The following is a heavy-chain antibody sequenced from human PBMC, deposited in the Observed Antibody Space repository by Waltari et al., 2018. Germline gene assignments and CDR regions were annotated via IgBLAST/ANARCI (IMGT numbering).Heavy chain of an antibody. Sequence: QVRLEQWGAGLLKPSETLSLTCAVYGGSLNIRYGGWIRQSQGKGREWLGEISHSGRTHYNQSLKSRVIISVDTSKSQFSLILTSVNAADTAVYYCARGGSTPMIIAYWGQGTQVTVSS. V-gene: IGHV4-34*02. CDR3: ARGGSTPMIIAY. J-gene: IGHJ4*02. CDR1: GGSLNIRY. CDR2: ISHSGRT. D-gene: IGHD3-16*01.